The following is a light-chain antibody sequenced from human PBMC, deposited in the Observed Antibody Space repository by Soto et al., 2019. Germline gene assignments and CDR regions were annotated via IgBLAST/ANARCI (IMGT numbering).Light chain of an antibody. CDR1: QSVSSNY. J-gene: IGKJ1*01. V-gene: IGKV3-20*01. CDR3: HQYGSSPRT. Sequence: EIVLTQSPGTLSLSPGDGATLSCRASQSVSSNYLACYQLKPGQAPRLLIYGASNRATGIPARFSGSGSGTDFTLTIRRLEPEDFAMYFCHQYGSSPRTFGQGTKVEIK. CDR2: GAS.